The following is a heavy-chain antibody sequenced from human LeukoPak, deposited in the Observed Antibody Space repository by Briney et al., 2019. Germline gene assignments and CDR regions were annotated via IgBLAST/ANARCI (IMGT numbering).Heavy chain of an antibody. CDR2: IYTSGST. CDR3: ARDHSSGWYGGWFDP. J-gene: IGHJ5*02. V-gene: IGHV4-61*02. D-gene: IGHD6-19*01. CDR1: GGSISSGSYY. Sequence: PSETLSLTCTVSGGSISSGSYYWSWIRQPAGKGLEWIGRIYTSGSTNYNPSLKSRVTISVGTSKNQFSLKLSSVTAADTAVYYCARDHSSGWYGGWFDPWGQGTLVTVSS.